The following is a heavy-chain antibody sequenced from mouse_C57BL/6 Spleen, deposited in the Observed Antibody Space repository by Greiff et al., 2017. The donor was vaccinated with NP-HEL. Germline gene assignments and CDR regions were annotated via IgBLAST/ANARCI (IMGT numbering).Heavy chain of an antibody. D-gene: IGHD1-1*01. CDR3: ARDYGSSPYYLDY. V-gene: IGHV5-4*01. Sequence: EVQLVESGGGLVKPGGSLKLSCAASGFTFSSYAMSWVRQTPEKRLEWVATISDGGSYTYYPDNVKGRFTISRDNAKNNLYLQMSHLKSEDTAMYYCARDYGSSPYYLDYWGQGTTLTVSS. CDR2: ISDGGSYT. CDR1: GFTFSSYA. J-gene: IGHJ2*01.